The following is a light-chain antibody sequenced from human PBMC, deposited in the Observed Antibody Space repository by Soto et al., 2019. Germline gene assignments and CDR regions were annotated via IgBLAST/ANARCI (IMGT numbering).Light chain of an antibody. CDR3: LQYHNLWA. V-gene: IGKV2-30*01. J-gene: IGKJ1*01. Sequence: DVLMTQSPVSLPVGLGQPASISCRSSESLLYNDGVTYLNWFQQRPGQSPRRLIYRVSNRDSGVSDRFSGSKSCTNFTLKLSSVEAEDFAVYSCLQYHNLWALGRGTKVDIK. CDR2: RVS. CDR1: ESLLYNDGVTY.